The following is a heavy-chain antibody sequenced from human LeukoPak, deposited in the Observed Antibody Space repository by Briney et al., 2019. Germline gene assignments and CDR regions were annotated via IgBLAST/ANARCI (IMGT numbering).Heavy chain of an antibody. CDR3: ASGRYCSSTSCYTEFDY. D-gene: IGHD2-2*02. CDR1: GGTFSSYT. V-gene: IGHV1-69*02. Sequence: SVKVSCKASGGTFSSYTISWVRQAPGQGLEWIGRIIPILGIANYAQKFQGRVTITADKSTSTAYMELSSLRSEDTAVYYYASGRYCSSTSCYTEFDYWGQGTLVTVSS. J-gene: IGHJ4*02. CDR2: IIPILGIA.